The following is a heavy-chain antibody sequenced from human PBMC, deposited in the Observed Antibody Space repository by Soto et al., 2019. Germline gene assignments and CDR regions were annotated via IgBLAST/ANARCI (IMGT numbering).Heavy chain of an antibody. Sequence: QVQLVESGGGVVQPGRSLRLSCAASGFTFSSYGMHWVRQAPGKGLEWVAVISYDGSNKYYADSVKGRFTISRDNSKNTLYLQMNSLRAEDTAVYYCAKDLRGGSPGYWGQGTLVTVSS. CDR2: ISYDGSNK. CDR1: GFTFSSYG. J-gene: IGHJ4*02. V-gene: IGHV3-30*18. D-gene: IGHD1-26*01. CDR3: AKDLRGGSPGY.